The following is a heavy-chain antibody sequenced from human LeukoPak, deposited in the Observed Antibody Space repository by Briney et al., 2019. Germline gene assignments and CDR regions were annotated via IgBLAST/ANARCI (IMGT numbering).Heavy chain of an antibody. Sequence: GGSLRLSCAASGFTFSTYAMSWVRQAPGKGLEWVSAISGSGVTTYYADSVKGRFTISRDNSKNTGYLQMNSLRAEDTAVYYCALIRGTKYFQYWGQGTLVTVSS. CDR3: ALIRGTKYFQY. J-gene: IGHJ1*01. CDR1: GFTFSTYA. CDR2: ISGSGVTT. V-gene: IGHV3-23*01.